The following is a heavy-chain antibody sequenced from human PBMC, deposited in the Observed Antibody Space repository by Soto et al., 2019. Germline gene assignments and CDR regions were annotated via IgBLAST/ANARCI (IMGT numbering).Heavy chain of an antibody. D-gene: IGHD6-19*01. J-gene: IGHJ6*02. CDR2: IYYSGST. CDR3: ARHSVAVAGTSGMDV. V-gene: IGHV4-39*01. Sequence: QLQLQESGPGLVKPSETLSLTCTVSGGSISSSSYYWGWIRQPPGKGLEWIGSIYYSGSTYYNPSRKSRVPISVDTSKNQFSLKLSSVTAADTAVYYCARHSVAVAGTSGMDVWGQGTTVTVSS. CDR1: GGSISSSSYY.